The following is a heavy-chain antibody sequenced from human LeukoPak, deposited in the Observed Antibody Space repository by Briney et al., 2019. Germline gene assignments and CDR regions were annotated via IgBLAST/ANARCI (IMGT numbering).Heavy chain of an antibody. CDR2: INTNSGGT. D-gene: IGHD2-8*01. J-gene: IGHJ3*02. V-gene: IGHV1-2*02. CDR1: GYTFTGYY. Sequence: ASVKVSCKASGYTFTGYYMNWVRQAPGPGLEWVGWINTNSGGTNYAQKFQGRVTMTRDTSISTAYMELSRLRSDDTAVYYCASSLLYPDAFDIWGQGTMVTVSS. CDR3: ASSLLYPDAFDI.